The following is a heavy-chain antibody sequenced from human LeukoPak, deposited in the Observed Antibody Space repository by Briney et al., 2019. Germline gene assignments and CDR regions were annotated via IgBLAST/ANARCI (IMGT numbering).Heavy chain of an antibody. D-gene: IGHD2-15*01. CDR2: IYYSGST. CDR1: GGSFSSTGYY. V-gene: IGHV4-39*07. J-gene: IGHJ3*02. CDR3: ARLIGSTDPSPGLDAFDI. Sequence: SETLSLTCTVSGGSFSSTGYYWGWIRQPPGKGLEWIGSIYYSGSTYYNPSLKSRVTISIDTSKNQFSLKLSSVTAADTAVYYCARLIGSTDPSPGLDAFDIWGQGTMVTVSS.